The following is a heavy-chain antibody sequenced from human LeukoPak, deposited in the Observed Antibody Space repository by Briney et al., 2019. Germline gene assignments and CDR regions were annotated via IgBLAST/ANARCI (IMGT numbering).Heavy chain of an antibody. CDR3: AKDRSYYDSSGYYQIPY. CDR1: GFTFGDYS. Sequence: GGSLRLSCRTSGFTFGDYSMTWFRQAPGKGLEWVSAISGSGGSTYYADSVKGRFTISRDNSKNTLYLQMNSLRAEDTAVYYCAKDRSYYDSSGYYQIPYWGQGTLVTVSS. D-gene: IGHD3-22*01. V-gene: IGHV3-23*01. J-gene: IGHJ4*02. CDR2: ISGSGGST.